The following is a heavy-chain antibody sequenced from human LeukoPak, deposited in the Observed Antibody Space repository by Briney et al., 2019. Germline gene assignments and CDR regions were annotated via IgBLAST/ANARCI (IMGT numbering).Heavy chain of an antibody. CDR2: ISGSGGST. CDR1: GFTFSSYA. J-gene: IGHJ4*02. Sequence: GGSLRLSCAASGFTFSSYAMSWVRQAPGKGLEWVSAISGSGGSTYYADSVKGRFTISRDNSKNTLYLQMNSLRAEDTAVYYCAPPKSYGYSFDYWGQGTLVTVSS. V-gene: IGHV3-23*01. CDR3: APPKSYGYSFDY. D-gene: IGHD3-22*01.